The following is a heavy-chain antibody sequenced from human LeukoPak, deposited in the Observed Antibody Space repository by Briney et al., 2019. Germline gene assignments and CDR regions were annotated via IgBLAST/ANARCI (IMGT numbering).Heavy chain of an antibody. D-gene: IGHD3-10*01. J-gene: IGHJ3*02. CDR1: GSRFTSYW. V-gene: IGHV5-51*01. CDR3: ATNTMFRGIHAFDI. CDR2: IYPGDSDT. Sequence: GGPLKTSFQGSGSRFTSYWRGGVRQMPGKGLEWMGIIYPGDSDTRYSPSFQGQVTISADKSISTAYLQWSSLKASDSAMYYCATNTMFRGIHAFDIWGQGTMVTVSS.